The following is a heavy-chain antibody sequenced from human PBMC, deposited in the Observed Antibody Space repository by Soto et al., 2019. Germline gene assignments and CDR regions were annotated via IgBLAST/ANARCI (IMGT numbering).Heavy chain of an antibody. CDR2: IWHDGSKE. V-gene: IGHV3-33*01. CDR1: GFTFSTYG. J-gene: IGHJ3*02. D-gene: IGHD1-7*01. Sequence: QVQLVESGGGVVQPGTSLRLSCAASGFTFSTYGIHWVRQAPGKGLAWVAVIWHDGSKEFYADSVKGRFTVSRDNSKNTVHLQMDNLRAEDTSVYYCVRDNWNYAKGAFDIWGQGTVVTVSS. CDR3: VRDNWNYAKGAFDI.